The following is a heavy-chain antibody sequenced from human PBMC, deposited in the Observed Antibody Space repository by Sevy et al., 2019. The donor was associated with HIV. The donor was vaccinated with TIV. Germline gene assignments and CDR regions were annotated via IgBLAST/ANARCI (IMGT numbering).Heavy chain of an antibody. V-gene: IGHV4-59*01. Sequence: SETLSLTCTVSGGSISSYYWSWIRQPPGKGLEWIGYIYYSGSTNYNPSLKSRVTISVDTSKNQFSLKLGSVTAADTAVYYCARVTDFWSGYYPYYFDYWGQGTLVTVSS. CDR3: ARVTDFWSGYYPYYFDY. J-gene: IGHJ4*02. CDR1: GGSISSYY. CDR2: IYYSGST. D-gene: IGHD3-3*01.